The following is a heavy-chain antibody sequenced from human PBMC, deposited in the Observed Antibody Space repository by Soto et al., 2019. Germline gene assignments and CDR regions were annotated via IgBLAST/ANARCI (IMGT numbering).Heavy chain of an antibody. V-gene: IGHV4-31*03. Sequence: SETLSLTCTVSGGPISSGGYYWSWIRQHPGKGLEWIGYIYYSGSTYYNPSLKSRVTISVDTSKNQFSLKLSSVTAADTAVYYCARGYYYDRQRLDYWGQGTLVTVSS. CDR1: GGPISSGGYY. CDR2: IYYSGST. J-gene: IGHJ4*02. CDR3: ARGYYYDRQRLDY. D-gene: IGHD3-22*01.